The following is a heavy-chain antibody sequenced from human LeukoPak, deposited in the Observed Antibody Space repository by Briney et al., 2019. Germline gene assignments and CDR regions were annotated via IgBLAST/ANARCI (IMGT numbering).Heavy chain of an antibody. Sequence: SETLSLTCTVSGSSISSYYWSCIRQPPGKGLEWIGYIYYSGSTNNNPSLKSRVTISVVTSKNQFCQKLSSVTAADTPVYYCARDHGSSWYKYNWFDPWGQGTLVTVSS. V-gene: IGHV4-59*12. D-gene: IGHD6-13*01. CDR3: ARDHGSSWYKYNWFDP. CDR2: IYYSGST. CDR1: GSSISSYY. J-gene: IGHJ5*02.